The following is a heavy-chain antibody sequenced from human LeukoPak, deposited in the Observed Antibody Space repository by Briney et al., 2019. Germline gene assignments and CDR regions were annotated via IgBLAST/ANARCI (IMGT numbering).Heavy chain of an antibody. CDR3: ARVTHYGPKDYYYMDV. J-gene: IGHJ6*03. CDR1: GFTFSSYS. CDR2: ITSSSSTI. V-gene: IGHV3-48*01. Sequence: PGGSLRLSCAASGFTFSSYSMTWVRQAPGKGLEWVSYITSSSSTIYYADSVKGRFTISRDNAKNSLYLQMNSLRAEDTAVYYCARVTHYGPKDYYYMDVWGKGTTVTISS. D-gene: IGHD4-17*01.